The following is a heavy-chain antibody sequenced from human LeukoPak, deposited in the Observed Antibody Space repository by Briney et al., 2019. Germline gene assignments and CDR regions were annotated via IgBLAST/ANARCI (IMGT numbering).Heavy chain of an antibody. CDR3: ARRDNYGSSSFDY. CDR1: GSSVSSGSYY. J-gene: IGHJ4*02. D-gene: IGHD4-17*01. CDR2: IYYSGST. V-gene: IGHV4-61*01. Sequence: SETLSLTCTVSGSSVSSGSYYWSWIRQPPGKGLEWIGYIYYSGSTNYNPSLKSRVTISVDTSKNQFSLKLSSVTAADTAVYYCARRDNYGSSSFDYWGQGILVTVSS.